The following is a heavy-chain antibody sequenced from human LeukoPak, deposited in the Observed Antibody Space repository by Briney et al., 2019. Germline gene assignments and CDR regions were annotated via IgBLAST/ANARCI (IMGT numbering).Heavy chain of an antibody. V-gene: IGHV3-33*01. CDR3: ARDAYCSSTSCYAEYFQH. CDR2: IWNDGSNK. CDR1: GFIFSSYA. D-gene: IGHD2-2*01. J-gene: IGHJ1*01. Sequence: GGSLRLSCAASGFIFSSYAMHWVRQAPGTGLEWVAVIWNDGSNKYYADSVKGRFTISRDNSKNTLYLQMNSLRAEDTAVYYCARDAYCSSTSCYAEYFQHWGQGTLVTVSS.